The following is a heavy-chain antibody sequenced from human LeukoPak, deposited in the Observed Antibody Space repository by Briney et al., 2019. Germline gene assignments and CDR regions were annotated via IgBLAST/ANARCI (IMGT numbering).Heavy chain of an antibody. J-gene: IGHJ4*02. V-gene: IGHV4-59*08. CDR2: IYYSGST. Sequence: PSETLSLTCTVSGGSISSYYWSWIRQPPGKGLEWIGYIYYSGSTNYNPSLKSRVTISVDTSKNQFSLKLSSVTAADTAVYYCARHGMVAVAAPNYFDYWGQGILVTVSS. CDR1: GGSISSYY. D-gene: IGHD6-19*01. CDR3: ARHGMVAVAAPNYFDY.